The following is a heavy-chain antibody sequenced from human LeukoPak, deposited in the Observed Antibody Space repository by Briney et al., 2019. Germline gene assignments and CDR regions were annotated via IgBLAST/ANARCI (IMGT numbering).Heavy chain of an antibody. V-gene: IGHV3-23*01. CDR1: GFTFTSYA. CDR2: ISGNGGNT. Sequence: PGGSLRLSCAASGFTFTSYAMSWVRQAPGKGLEWVSAISGNGGNTYYADSVKGRFTISRDNSKNTLYLQMNSLRAEDTAIYYCAKRRADYYGSGRGLNYFDYWGQGTLVTVSS. D-gene: IGHD3-10*01. J-gene: IGHJ4*02. CDR3: AKRRADYYGSGRGLNYFDY.